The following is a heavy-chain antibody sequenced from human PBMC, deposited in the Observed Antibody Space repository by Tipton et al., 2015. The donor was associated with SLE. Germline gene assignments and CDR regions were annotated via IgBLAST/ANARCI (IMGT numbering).Heavy chain of an antibody. Sequence: TLSLTCTVSGGSISSSSYYWGWIRQPPGKGLEWIGSIYYSGSTYYNPSLKSRVTISVDTSKNQFSLKLSSVTAADTAVYYCARALSSGWYQAIAYWGQGTLVTVSS. V-gene: IGHV4-39*07. CDR2: IYYSGST. CDR1: GGSISSSSYY. CDR3: ARALSSGWYQAIAY. D-gene: IGHD6-19*01. J-gene: IGHJ4*02.